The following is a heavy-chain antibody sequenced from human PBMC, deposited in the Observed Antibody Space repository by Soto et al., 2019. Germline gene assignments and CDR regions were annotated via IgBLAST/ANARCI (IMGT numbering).Heavy chain of an antibody. Sequence: QLQLQESGPGLVKPSETLSLTCTVSGGSISSSSYYWGWIRQPPGKGLEWIGSIYYSGSTYYNPSLKSRVTMSVETSKIQFSLKLSSVTAADTAVYYCARRKGDFWSGYYGWYFDYWGQGTLVTVSS. CDR2: IYYSGST. CDR3: ARRKGDFWSGYYGWYFDY. CDR1: GGSISSSSYY. D-gene: IGHD3-3*01. J-gene: IGHJ4*02. V-gene: IGHV4-39*01.